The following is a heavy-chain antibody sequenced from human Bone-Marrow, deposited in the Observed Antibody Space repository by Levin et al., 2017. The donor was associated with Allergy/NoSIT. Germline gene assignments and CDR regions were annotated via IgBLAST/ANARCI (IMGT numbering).Heavy chain of an antibody. J-gene: IGHJ3*01. CDR3: ATPLGSSSWYNAFDV. V-gene: IGHV3-15*01. Sequence: SCAASGFTFSSAWMSWVRQAPGKALEWVGRIKSKADGGTIDYAAPVKGRFTISRDDSKNTLNLEMNSLKIEDTAVYYCATPLGSSSWYNAFDVWGQGTMVTVSS. CDR1: GFTFSSAW. D-gene: IGHD6-13*01. CDR2: IKSKADGGTI.